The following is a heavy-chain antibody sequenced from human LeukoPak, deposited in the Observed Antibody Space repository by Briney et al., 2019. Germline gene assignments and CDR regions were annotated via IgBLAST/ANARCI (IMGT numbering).Heavy chain of an antibody. CDR2: ILYDGSHK. V-gene: IGHV3-30*03. CDR3: ARRRIGPGNCLDP. Sequence: GGSLRLTCAASGFTFSTYGMHWVRPAPGKGLEWVAIILYDGSHKYYADSVKGRFTITRDNSKNTLYLQMNSLRAEDTAVYYCARRRIGPGNCLDPWGQGTLVTVSS. J-gene: IGHJ5*02. D-gene: IGHD2/OR15-2a*01. CDR1: GFTFSTYG.